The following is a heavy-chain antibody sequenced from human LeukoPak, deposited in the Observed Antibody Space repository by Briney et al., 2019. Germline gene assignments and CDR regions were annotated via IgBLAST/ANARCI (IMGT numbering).Heavy chain of an antibody. CDR3: TTDLDY. Sequence: GASVKVSCKASEYTLNELSIHWVRQAPGKGLEWMGGFDPEDGETIYAQKFRGRLTMTEDTSTDTAYMELSSLRSDDTAVYYCTTDLDYWGQGSLVTVSS. V-gene: IGHV1-24*01. CDR2: FDPEDGET. J-gene: IGHJ4*02. CDR1: EYTLNELS.